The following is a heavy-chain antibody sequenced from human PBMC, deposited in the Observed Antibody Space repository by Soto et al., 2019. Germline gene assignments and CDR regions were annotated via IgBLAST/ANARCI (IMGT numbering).Heavy chain of an antibody. J-gene: IGHJ6*03. Sequence: SSVKVSCKASGYPFTDYYMHWVRQAPGQGPEWLGWVDPNNGDTHYVQKFQGRVTMTADMSISTAYMELTRLTSEDTALYFCARRPMLRPPLITDYDMIVWGKGPPVTV. CDR1: GYPFTDYY. CDR3: ARRPMLRPPLITDYDMIV. V-gene: IGHV1-2*02. D-gene: IGHD3-16*01. CDR2: VDPNNGDT.